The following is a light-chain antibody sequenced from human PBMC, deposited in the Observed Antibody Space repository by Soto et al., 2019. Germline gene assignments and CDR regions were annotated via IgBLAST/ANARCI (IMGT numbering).Light chain of an antibody. Sequence: ETVMTQSPATLSVSPGERATLSCRASQSVSSKLAWYQQKPGQAPRLLIYGASTRATGIPARFSGSGSGTEFTLTISSLEPEDFAVYYCQQRRSWPPTITFGQGTRLEIK. J-gene: IGKJ5*01. CDR1: QSVSSK. CDR3: QQRRSWPPTIT. CDR2: GAS. V-gene: IGKV3-15*01.